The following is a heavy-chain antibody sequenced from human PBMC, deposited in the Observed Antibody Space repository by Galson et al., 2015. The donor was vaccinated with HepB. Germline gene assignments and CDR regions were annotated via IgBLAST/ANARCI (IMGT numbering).Heavy chain of an antibody. CDR2: IYPGDSDT. D-gene: IGHD2-21*02. CDR1: GYSFTSYW. CDR3: ARFPGVVTAYYYYGMDV. V-gene: IGHV5-51*01. J-gene: IGHJ6*02. Sequence: QSGAEVKKPGESLKISCKGSGYSFTSYWIGWVRQMPGKGLEWMGIIYPGDSDTRYSPSFQGQVTISADKSISTAYLQWSSLKASDTAMYYCARFPGVVTAYYYYGMDVWGQGTTVTVSS.